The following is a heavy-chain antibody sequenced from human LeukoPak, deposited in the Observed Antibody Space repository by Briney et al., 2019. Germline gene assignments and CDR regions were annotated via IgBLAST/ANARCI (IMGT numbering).Heavy chain of an antibody. J-gene: IGHJ1*01. CDR1: GGSISSGGYY. D-gene: IGHD6-13*01. Sequence: SETLSLTCTVPGGSISSGGYYWSWIRQHPGKGLEWIGYIYYSGSTYYNPPLKSRVTISVDTSKNQFSLKLSSVTAADTAVYYCARAPWTAAGQYFQHWGQGTLVTVSS. V-gene: IGHV4-31*03. CDR2: IYYSGST. CDR3: ARAPWTAAGQYFQH.